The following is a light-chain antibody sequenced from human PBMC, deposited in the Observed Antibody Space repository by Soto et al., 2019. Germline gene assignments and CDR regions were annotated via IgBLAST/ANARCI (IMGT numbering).Light chain of an antibody. CDR1: SSNIGNNY. CDR3: GTWDSSLSVSGYV. J-gene: IGLJ1*01. V-gene: IGLV1-51*02. CDR2: KNN. Sequence: QSVLTQPPSVSVAPGQKVTISCSGSSSNIGNNYVSWYQQLPGTAPKLLIYKNNKRPSGIPDRFSGSKSGTSATLGITGLQTGDEADYYCGTWDSSLSVSGYVFGTGTKLTVL.